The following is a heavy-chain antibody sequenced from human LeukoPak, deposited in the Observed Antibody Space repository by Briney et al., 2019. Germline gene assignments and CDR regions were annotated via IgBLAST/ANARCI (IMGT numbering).Heavy chain of an antibody. CDR1: GFTFSSYW. V-gene: IGHV3-74*01. Sequence: GGSLRLSCAASGFTFSSYWMHWVRQAPGKGLVWVSRINSDGSSTSYADSVKGRFTISRDNAKNTLYLQMNSLRAEDTAVYYCARASPVGDYGDRFYYWGQGTLVTVSS. J-gene: IGHJ4*02. CDR3: ARASPVGDYGDRFYY. D-gene: IGHD4-17*01. CDR2: INSDGSST.